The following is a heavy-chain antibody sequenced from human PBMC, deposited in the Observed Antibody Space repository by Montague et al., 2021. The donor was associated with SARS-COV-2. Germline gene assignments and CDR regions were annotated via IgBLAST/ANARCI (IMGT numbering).Heavy chain of an antibody. D-gene: IGHD1-1*01. Sequence: AISGYSVSSNSATWNWVRQSPSRGLEWLGRTYYRSKWYNDYAVSVRGRVTINPDTSKNQFSLQLNSVTPEDTAIYYCTSGREGNYNVMDVWGQGTTVTVSS. V-gene: IGHV6-1*01. CDR3: TSGREGNYNVMDV. CDR1: GYSVSSNSAT. CDR2: TYYRSKWYN. J-gene: IGHJ6*02.